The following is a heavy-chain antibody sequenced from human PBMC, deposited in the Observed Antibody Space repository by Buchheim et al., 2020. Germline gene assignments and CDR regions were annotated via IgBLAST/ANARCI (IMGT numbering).Heavy chain of an antibody. CDR3: AKAGYYDFWSGYRDQVWYFDL. J-gene: IGHJ2*01. CDR2: ISYDGSNK. Sequence: QVQLVESGGGVVQPGRSLRLSCAASGFTFSSYGMHWVRQAPGKGLEWVAVISYDGSNKYYADSVKGRFTISRDNSKNTLDLQMNRLRAEDTAVYYCAKAGYYDFWSGYRDQVWYFDLWGRGTL. CDR1: GFTFSSYG. V-gene: IGHV3-30*18. D-gene: IGHD3-3*01.